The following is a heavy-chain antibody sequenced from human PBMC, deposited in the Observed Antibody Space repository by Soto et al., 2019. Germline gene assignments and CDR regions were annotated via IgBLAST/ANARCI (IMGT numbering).Heavy chain of an antibody. Sequence: QVQLVQSGAELKKPGSSVKVSCKASGGSFSNFGISWVRQAPGQGLEWVGGIVPVFGRPNYAQRFRGRLTITADESTSTGYMELISLRSDDTAVYYCAREGSGYNFWGQGTQVTVSS. CDR2: IVPVFGRP. V-gene: IGHV1-69*01. CDR3: AREGSGYNF. J-gene: IGHJ4*02. CDR1: GGSFSNFG. D-gene: IGHD5-12*01.